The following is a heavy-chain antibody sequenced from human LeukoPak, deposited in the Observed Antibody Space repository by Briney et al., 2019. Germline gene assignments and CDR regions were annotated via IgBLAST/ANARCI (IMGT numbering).Heavy chain of an antibody. CDR3: TREGCFEAQHLFDY. CDR2: IPYDGSQN. CDR1: GFTFNTYG. Sequence: GGTLRLSCAASGFTFNTYGMSWVRQAPGKGLEWVAGIPYDGSQNSYADSVKGRFSISRDNSKSALYLQLSSLRPEDTAVYYCTREGCFEAQHLFDYWGQGTMVTVSS. J-gene: IGHJ4*02. V-gene: IGHV3-30*03. D-gene: IGHD4/OR15-4a*01.